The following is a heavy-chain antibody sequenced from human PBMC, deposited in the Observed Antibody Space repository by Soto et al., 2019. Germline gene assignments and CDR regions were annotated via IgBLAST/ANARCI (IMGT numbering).Heavy chain of an antibody. CDR1: GFTFTSYL. CDR2: IDRDGSDQ. V-gene: IGHV3-7*03. Sequence: GGSLRLSCAASGFTFTSYLMNWVRQAPGKGLEWVANIDRDGSDQNYVDSVKGRFTISRDNAKNSLYLQINSPRVEDTAVYYCVRGTLTPGLDNWGQGSRVTVSS. CDR3: VRGTLTPGLDN. D-gene: IGHD1-7*01. J-gene: IGHJ4*02.